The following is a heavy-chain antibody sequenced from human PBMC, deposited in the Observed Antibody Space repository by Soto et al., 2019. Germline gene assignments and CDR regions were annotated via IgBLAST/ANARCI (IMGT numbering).Heavy chain of an antibody. CDR3: ARGGSVGIVLVPAAN. CDR2: ISYDGSNK. J-gene: IGHJ4*02. V-gene: IGHV3-30-3*01. D-gene: IGHD2-2*01. Sequence: QVQLVESGGGVVQPGRSLRLSCAASGFTFSSYAMHWVRQAPGKGLEWVAVISYDGSNKYYADSVKGRFTISRDNSKNTLYLQMNSLRAEDTAVYYCARGGSVGIVLVPAANWGQGTLVTVSS. CDR1: GFTFSSYA.